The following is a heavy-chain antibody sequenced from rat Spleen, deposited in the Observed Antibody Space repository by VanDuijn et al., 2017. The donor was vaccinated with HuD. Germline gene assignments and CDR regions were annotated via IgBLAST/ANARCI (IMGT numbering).Heavy chain of an antibody. CDR1: GFTFSNYG. J-gene: IGHJ3*01. V-gene: IGHV5-19*01. CDR2: ISPTGGNT. CDR3: TTVTY. Sequence: EVQLVESGGGLVQPGRSLKLSCAASGFTFSNYGMNWIRQAPRKGLEWVASISPTGGNTYYRDSVKGRFTISRDNTRSTLYLQMDSLRSEDAATYYCTTVTYWGQGTLVTVSS.